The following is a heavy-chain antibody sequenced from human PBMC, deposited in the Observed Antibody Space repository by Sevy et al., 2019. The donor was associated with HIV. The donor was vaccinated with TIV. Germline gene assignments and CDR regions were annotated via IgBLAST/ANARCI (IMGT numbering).Heavy chain of an antibody. D-gene: IGHD6-13*01. V-gene: IGHV3-66*02. Sequence: GGSLRLSCAASGFTVSSNYMSWVRQAPGKGLEWVSVIYSGGSTYYADSVKGRFTISRDNSKNTLYLQMNSLRAEDTAVYYCARDLGDSSSGDAFDIWGQGTMVTVSS. CDR2: IYSGGST. CDR3: ARDLGDSSSGDAFDI. CDR1: GFTVSSNY. J-gene: IGHJ3*02.